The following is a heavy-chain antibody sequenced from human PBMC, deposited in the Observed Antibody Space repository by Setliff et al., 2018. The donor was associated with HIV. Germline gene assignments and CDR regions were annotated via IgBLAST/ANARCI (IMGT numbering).Heavy chain of an antibody. D-gene: IGHD3-10*01. V-gene: IGHV1-18*01. J-gene: IGHJ6*02. CDR1: GYTFTSYG. CDR3: ATDRGDDYNWGRKAGPYYYYYYGMDV. CDR2: ISAYNGNT. Sequence: ASVKVSCKASGYTFTSYGISWVRQAPGQGLEWMGWISAYNGNTNYAQKFQGRVTITADTSTDTAYMELSSLRSEDTAVYYCATDRGDDYNWGRKAGPYYYYYYGMDVWGQGTTVTVSS.